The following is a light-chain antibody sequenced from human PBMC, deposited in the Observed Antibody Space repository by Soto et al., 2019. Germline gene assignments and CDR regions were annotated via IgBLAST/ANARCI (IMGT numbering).Light chain of an antibody. CDR3: SSYSNTNTLYV. CDR2: EVT. J-gene: IGLJ1*01. Sequence: QSALTQPASVSGSPGQSITISCTGTGSDVGAYEYVSWYQHHPGKAPKLIIYEVTNRPSGISARFSGSKSASTASLTTSGLQAEDEADYYCSSYSNTNTLYVFGTGTKVTVL. CDR1: GSDVGAYEY. V-gene: IGLV2-14*01.